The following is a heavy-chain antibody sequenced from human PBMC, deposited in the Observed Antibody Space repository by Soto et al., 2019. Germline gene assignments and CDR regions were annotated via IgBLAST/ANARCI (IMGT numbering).Heavy chain of an antibody. CDR3: ARRFGTTGTGYYYYYGMDV. V-gene: IGHV5-10-1*01. CDR1: GYSFTSYW. Sequence: PGESLKISCKGSGYSFTSYWISWVRQMPGKGLEWMGRIDPSDSYTNYSPSFQGHVTISADKSISTAYLQWSSLKASDTAMYYCARRFGTTGTGYYYYYGMDVWGQGTTVTVSS. D-gene: IGHD1-1*01. J-gene: IGHJ6*02. CDR2: IDPSDSYT.